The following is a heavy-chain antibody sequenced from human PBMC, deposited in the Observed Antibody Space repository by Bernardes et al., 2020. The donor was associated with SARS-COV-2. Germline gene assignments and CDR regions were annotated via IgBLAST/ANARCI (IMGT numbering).Heavy chain of an antibody. J-gene: IGHJ4*02. CDR3: ARQPLSTVTHEFDY. CDR1: GGSISSSSYY. Sequence: ETLSLTCTVSGGSISSSSYYWGWIRQPPGKGLEWIGSIYYSGSTYYNPSLKSRVTISVDTSKNQFSLKLSSVTAADTAVYYCARQPLSTVTHEFDYWGQGTLVTVSS. CDR2: IYYSGST. V-gene: IGHV4-39*01. D-gene: IGHD4-4*01.